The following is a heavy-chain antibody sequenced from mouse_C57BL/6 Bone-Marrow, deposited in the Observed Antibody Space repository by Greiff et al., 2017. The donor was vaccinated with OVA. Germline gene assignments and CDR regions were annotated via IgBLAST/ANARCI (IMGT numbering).Heavy chain of an antibody. CDR3: ARHRYDYDGFAY. CDR2: ISSGGSYT. D-gene: IGHD2-4*01. Sequence: DVKLVESGGDLVKPGGSLKLSCAASGFTFSSYGMSWVRQTPDKRLEWVATISSGGSYTYYPDSVKGRFTISRDNAKNTLYLQMSSLNSEDTAMYYCARHRYDYDGFAYWGQGTLVTVSA. J-gene: IGHJ3*01. CDR1: GFTFSSYG. V-gene: IGHV5-6*02.